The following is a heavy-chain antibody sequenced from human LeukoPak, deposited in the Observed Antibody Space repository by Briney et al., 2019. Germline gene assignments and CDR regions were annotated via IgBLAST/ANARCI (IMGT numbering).Heavy chain of an antibody. CDR3: ARDRSGWYGSEY. Sequence: PSETLSLTCTVSGGSISSSSYYWGWIRQPPGKGLEWIGSIYYSGSTYYNPSLKSRVTMSVDTSKNQFFLKLSSVTAADTAVYCCARDRSGWYGSEYWGQGTLVTVSS. D-gene: IGHD6-19*01. V-gene: IGHV4-39*07. CDR2: IYYSGST. CDR1: GGSISSSSYY. J-gene: IGHJ4*02.